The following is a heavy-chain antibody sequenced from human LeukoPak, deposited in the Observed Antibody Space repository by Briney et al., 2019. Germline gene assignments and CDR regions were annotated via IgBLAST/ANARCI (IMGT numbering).Heavy chain of an antibody. D-gene: IGHD2-2*02. J-gene: IGHJ4*02. CDR3: ASILYG. CDR1: GCTVSTYS. Sequence: TGESLSLSCAASGCTVSTYSMSGVLQPPGKGLEWVATFSSGGSTSYADSVKGRFTISRDTSRNTVFLQMNSLRDEDTALYYCASILYGWGQGTLVTVSS. V-gene: IGHV3-53*01. CDR2: FSSGGST.